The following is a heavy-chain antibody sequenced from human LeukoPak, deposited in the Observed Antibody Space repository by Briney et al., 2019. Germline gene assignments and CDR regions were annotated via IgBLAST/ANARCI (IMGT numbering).Heavy chain of an antibody. CDR2: MNPNSGNT. D-gene: IGHD2-8*01. Sequence: GASVKVSCKASGYTFTSYDINWVRQATGQGLGWMGWMNPNSGNTGYAQKFQGRVTMTRNTSINSAYMELSSLRSEDTAVYYCAIMVYANRVDYWGQGTLVTVSS. V-gene: IGHV1-8*01. CDR3: AIMVYANRVDY. CDR1: GYTFTSYD. J-gene: IGHJ4*02.